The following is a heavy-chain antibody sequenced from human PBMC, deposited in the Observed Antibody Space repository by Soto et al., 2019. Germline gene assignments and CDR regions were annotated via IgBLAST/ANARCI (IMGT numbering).Heavy chain of an antibody. Sequence: SQTLSLTCAISGDSVSSNNAAWHWIRQSPSRGLEWLGRTYYRSKWYNAYAMSVKRRITINPDTSKDHFSLQLNSVTPEDTAVYYCARAHLIASRLMWYLDLWGRGTLVTVSS. CDR2: TYYRSKWYN. J-gene: IGHJ2*01. V-gene: IGHV6-1*01. CDR1: GDSVSSNNAA. CDR3: ARAHLIASRLMWYLDL. D-gene: IGHD6-6*01.